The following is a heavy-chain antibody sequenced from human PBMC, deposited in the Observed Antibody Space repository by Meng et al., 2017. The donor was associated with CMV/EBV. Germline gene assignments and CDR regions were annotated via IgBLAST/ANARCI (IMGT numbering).Heavy chain of an antibody. Sequence: QLSLGHFCSEVTKPGASGQVSCNASGYTFTLYGISWVRQAPGQGREWMGWIGAYNGNTNYAQKLQGRVTMNKDTSTSTAYMELRSLRSDDTAVYYCARGVGAELDAEYFQHWGQGTLVTVSS. CDR1: GYTFTLYG. J-gene: IGHJ1*01. V-gene: IGHV1-18*01. CDR2: IGAYNGNT. D-gene: IGHD1-26*01. CDR3: ARGVGAELDAEYFQH.